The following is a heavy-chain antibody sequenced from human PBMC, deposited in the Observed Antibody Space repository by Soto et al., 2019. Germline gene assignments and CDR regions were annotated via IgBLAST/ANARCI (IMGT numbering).Heavy chain of an antibody. CDR1: GFTYESYA. V-gene: IGHV3-23*01. J-gene: IGHJ4*02. D-gene: IGHD3-16*02. CDR3: AISTGGFGGLFVVPSDY. Sequence: GGSLRLSCAASGFTYESYAMSWVRQAPGKGLEWVSGINSGGTVAHYADSVKGRFAISRDNSKNTLSLEMNSLRADDTGLYYCAISTGGFGGLFVVPSDYWGQGTLVTVSS. CDR2: INSGGTVA.